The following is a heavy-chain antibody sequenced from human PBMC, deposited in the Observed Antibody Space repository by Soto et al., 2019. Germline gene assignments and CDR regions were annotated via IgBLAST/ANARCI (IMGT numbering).Heavy chain of an antibody. J-gene: IGHJ4*02. CDR1: GVSISSSHW. Sequence: QVHLQESGPGLVKPSGTLSLTCAVSGVSISSSHWWSWVRQPPGKGLDWIGEMHHSGSTNYSPSLKSRVIISVDKSKNQFSLELNSVTAADTATYYCARDVGHFYDDTPAGHFDFWGQGALVTVSS. CDR3: ARDVGHFYDDTPAGHFDF. CDR2: MHHSGST. V-gene: IGHV4-4*02. D-gene: IGHD3-22*01.